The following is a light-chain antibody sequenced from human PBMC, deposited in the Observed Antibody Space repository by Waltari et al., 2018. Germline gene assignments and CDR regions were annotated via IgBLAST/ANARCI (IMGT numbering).Light chain of an antibody. CDR2: DAY. V-gene: IGKV3-20*01. CDR3: QHYVRLPVT. Sequence: DIVLTQFPGTLSLSAGERATLSCRASPSIGNYLAWYQLRPGQAPRLLIYDAYIRATGIPDRFSGSGSGTDFSLTISRLEPEDFAMYYCQHYVRLPVTFGQGTKVEIK. J-gene: IGKJ1*01. CDR1: PSIGNY.